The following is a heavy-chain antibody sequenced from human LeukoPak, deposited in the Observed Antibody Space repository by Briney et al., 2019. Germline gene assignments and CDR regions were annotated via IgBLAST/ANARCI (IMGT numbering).Heavy chain of an antibody. V-gene: IGHV3-9*03. J-gene: IGHJ6*03. D-gene: IGHD1-1*01. Sequence: GRSLRLSCAASGFTFDDYAMHWVRQAPGKGLEWVSGISWNSGSIGYADFVKGRFTISRDNAKNSLYLQMNSLRAEDMALYYCAKGGGGTNYYYMDVWGKGTTVTVSS. CDR2: ISWNSGSI. CDR1: GFTFDDYA. CDR3: AKGGGGTNYYYMDV.